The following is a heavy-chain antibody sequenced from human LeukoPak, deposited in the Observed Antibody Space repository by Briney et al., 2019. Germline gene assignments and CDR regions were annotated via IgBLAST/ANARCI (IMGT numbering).Heavy chain of an antibody. CDR3: ARGYDYGDYVGDFDY. Sequence: GASVKVSCKASGYTFTSYPISWVRQAPGQGLEWVGWITTYNGNTNYAQKLQGRVTMTTDTSTSTAYMDLRGLRSDDTAVYYCARGYDYGDYVGDFDYWGQGTLVTVSS. CDR1: GYTFTSYP. CDR2: ITTYNGNT. D-gene: IGHD4-17*01. J-gene: IGHJ4*02. V-gene: IGHV1-18*01.